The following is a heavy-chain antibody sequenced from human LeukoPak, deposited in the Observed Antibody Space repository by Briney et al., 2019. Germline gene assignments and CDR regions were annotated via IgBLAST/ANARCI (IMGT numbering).Heavy chain of an antibody. J-gene: IGHJ1*01. CDR1: GDYISSSSYY. D-gene: IGHD3-22*01. Sequence: SETLSLTCAVSGDYISSSSYYWGWIRQSPGTGLEWIGDIYHSGRTYYNPSLKSRVAISIDTSKNQFSLRLRSMTAVDTAVFYCARRRYYDSTGYFEWGRGTLVTVSS. V-gene: IGHV4-39*01. CDR3: ARRRYYDSTGYFE. CDR2: IYHSGRT.